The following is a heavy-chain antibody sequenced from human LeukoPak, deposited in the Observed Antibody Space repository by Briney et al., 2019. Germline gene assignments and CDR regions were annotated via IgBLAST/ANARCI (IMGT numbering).Heavy chain of an antibody. CDR2: ISGGGDNT. J-gene: IGHJ6*03. CDR3: AKFEGALLGNYYTDV. V-gene: IGHV3-23*01. Sequence: GGSLRLSCAVSGFPFSDFAMSWVRQAPGKGLEWVSTISGGGDNTYFADSVKGRFTISRDNSKNTLFLQMVSLRAEDTAVYYCAKFEGALLGNYYTDVWGKGTTVTVSS. CDR1: GFPFSDFA.